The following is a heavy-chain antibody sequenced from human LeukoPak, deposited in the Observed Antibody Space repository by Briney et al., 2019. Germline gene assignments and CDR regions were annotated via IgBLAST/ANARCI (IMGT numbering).Heavy chain of an antibody. V-gene: IGHV3-23*01. CDR2: ISASGSRT. CDR1: GFVLSNYA. CDR3: AKHPQGAAGAHFDY. J-gene: IGHJ4*02. Sequence: GGSLRLSCAASGFVLSNYAMSWVRRAPGKGLEWVSTISASGSRTYYTDSVKGRFSISRDNSWNTMYLQMNSLRAEDTAIYYCAKHPQGAAGAHFDYWGQGTLVTVSS. D-gene: IGHD6-13*01.